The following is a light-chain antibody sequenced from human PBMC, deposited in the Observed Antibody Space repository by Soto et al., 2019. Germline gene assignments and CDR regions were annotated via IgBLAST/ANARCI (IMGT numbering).Light chain of an antibody. V-gene: IGKV3-20*01. CDR3: QQYHTSPLT. CDR2: GAS. Sequence: EIVLTQSPGTLSLSPGERATLSCRASQRVSSNFLAWYQQKRGQAPRRLIYGASIRATGIPDRFSGSGSGTDFTLTISRLEPEDFALYYCQQYHTSPLTFGQGTKVDIK. CDR1: QRVSSNF. J-gene: IGKJ1*01.